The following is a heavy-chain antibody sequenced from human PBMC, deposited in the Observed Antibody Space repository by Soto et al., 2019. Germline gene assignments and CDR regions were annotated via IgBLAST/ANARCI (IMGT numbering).Heavy chain of an antibody. V-gene: IGHV1-69*13. CDR3: ARDLGDFGVAISNYYGMDV. J-gene: IGHJ6*02. D-gene: IGHD3-3*01. CDR2: IIPIFGTA. Sequence: SVKVSCKASGGTFSSYAISWVRQAPGQGLEWMGGIIPIFGTANYAQKFQGRVTITADESTSTAYMELSSLRSEDTAVYYCARDLGDFGVAISNYYGMDVWGHGTTVTVSS. CDR1: GGTFSSYA.